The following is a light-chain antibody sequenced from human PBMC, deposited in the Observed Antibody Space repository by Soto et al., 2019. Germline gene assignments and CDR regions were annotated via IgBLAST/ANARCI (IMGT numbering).Light chain of an antibody. CDR2: GAS. V-gene: IGKV3D-15*01. J-gene: IGKJ1*01. CDR1: QSVTSN. CDR3: QHYNSYSEA. Sequence: EIVMTQSPATVSVSPGERATLSCRASQSVTSNYLAWYQQKPGQAPRLLINGASSRATGIPDRFSGSGSGTDFTLTISSLQPDDFATYYCQHYNSYSEAFGQGTKVDI.